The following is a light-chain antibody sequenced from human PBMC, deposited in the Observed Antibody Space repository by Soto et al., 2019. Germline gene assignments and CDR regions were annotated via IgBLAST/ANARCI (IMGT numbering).Light chain of an antibody. Sequence: DVVMTQTPLSLSVAPGQPASISCKSSQSLLHITGETFLFWYLQKPGQSPQLLIYEVSTRVSVVPDRFSGSGSGTDFTLEISRVETDDVGISYCMQSTQLPPTFGQGTRLGIE. V-gene: IGKV2D-29*02. CDR1: QSLLHITGETF. CDR3: MQSTQLPPT. J-gene: IGKJ5*01. CDR2: EVS.